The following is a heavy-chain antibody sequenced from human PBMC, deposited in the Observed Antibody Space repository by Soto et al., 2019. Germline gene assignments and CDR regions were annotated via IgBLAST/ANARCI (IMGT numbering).Heavy chain of an antibody. Sequence: PGGSLRLSCAASGFTLDDYTMHWVRQAPGKGLEWVSLISWDGGSTYYADSVKGRFTISRDNSKNSLYLQMNSLRAEDTAVYYFAFAGSGSYSNVPDAFDIWGQGTMVTVSS. V-gene: IGHV3-43*01. D-gene: IGHD3-10*01. CDR1: GFTLDDYT. J-gene: IGHJ3*02. CDR3: AFAGSGSYSNVPDAFDI. CDR2: ISWDGGST.